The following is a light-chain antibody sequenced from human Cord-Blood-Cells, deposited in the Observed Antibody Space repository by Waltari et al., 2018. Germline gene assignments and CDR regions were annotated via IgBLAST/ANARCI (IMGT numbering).Light chain of an antibody. J-gene: IGLJ1*01. V-gene: IGLV2-14*01. CDR1: SSDVGGYNH. CDR2: EVS. Sequence: QSALTQPAAVSGSPGQAITISCTGTSSDVGGYNHVSWYQQHPGKAHKLRIYEVSNRPSGVSNRFSGSKSGNTASLTISGLQAEDEVDYYCSSYTSSSSYVFGTGTKVTVL. CDR3: SSYTSSSSYV.